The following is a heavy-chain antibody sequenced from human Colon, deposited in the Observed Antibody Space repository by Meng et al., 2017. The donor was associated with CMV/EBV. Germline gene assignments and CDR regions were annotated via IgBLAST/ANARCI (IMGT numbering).Heavy chain of an antibody. J-gene: IGHJ3*02. CDR2: IGSSGGAI. D-gene: IGHD3-16*02. V-gene: IGHV3-48*03. CDR3: ARKGWNYREAFDI. CDR1: GFTFSSYE. Sequence: GGSLRLSCVASGFTFSSYEMNWVRQAPGKGLEWISHIGSSGGAIYYGDSVKGRFTISRDNAKNSLYLQMNSLRAEDTAVYYCARKGWNYREAFDIWGQGTVVTVSS.